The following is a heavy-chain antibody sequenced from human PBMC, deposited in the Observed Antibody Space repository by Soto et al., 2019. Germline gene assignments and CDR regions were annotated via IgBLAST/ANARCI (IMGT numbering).Heavy chain of an antibody. Sequence: SETLSLTCTVSGGSISSGGYYWSWIRQHLGKGLEWIGYIYYSGSTYYNPSLKSRVTISVDTSKNQFSLKLSSVTAADTAVYYCARNGPEWDTPSAFDIWGQGTMVTVS. D-gene: IGHD1-26*01. CDR3: ARNGPEWDTPSAFDI. V-gene: IGHV4-31*03. CDR1: GGSISSGGYY. CDR2: IYYSGST. J-gene: IGHJ3*02.